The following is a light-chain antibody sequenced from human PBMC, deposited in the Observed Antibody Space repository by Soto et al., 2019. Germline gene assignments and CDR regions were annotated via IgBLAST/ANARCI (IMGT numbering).Light chain of an antibody. J-gene: IGKJ1*01. V-gene: IGKV3-15*01. CDR3: QQYNNWPPRT. Sequence: EIVMTQSPASLSVSPGERATLSCRASQSVSSNLAWYQQKPGQAPRLLIYGASTRATGIPASFSGSGSGTDFTLTISSLQSEDFAVYFCQQYNNWPPRTFGQGTKVDIK. CDR1: QSVSSN. CDR2: GAS.